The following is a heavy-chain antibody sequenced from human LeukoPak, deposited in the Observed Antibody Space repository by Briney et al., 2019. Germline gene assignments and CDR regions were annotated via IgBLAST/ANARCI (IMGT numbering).Heavy chain of an antibody. D-gene: IGHD1-26*01. CDR3: ARLKVGATSWFDP. CDR1: GGSISSSSYY. J-gene: IGHJ5*02. CDR2: IYYSGST. V-gene: IGHV4-39*01. Sequence: SETLSLTCTVSGGSISSSSYYWGWIRQPPGKGLEWIGSIYYSGSTYYNPSLKSRVTISVDTSKNQFSLKLSSVTAADTAVYYYARLKVGATSWFDPWGQGTLVTVSS.